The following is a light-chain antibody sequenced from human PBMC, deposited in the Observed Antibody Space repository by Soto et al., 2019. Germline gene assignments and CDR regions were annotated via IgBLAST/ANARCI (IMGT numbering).Light chain of an antibody. CDR1: QSVSASD. V-gene: IGKV3-20*01. J-gene: IGKJ2*01. CDR3: QQYHTSAT. CDR2: DAS. Sequence: EIVLTQSPGTLSLSPVERATLSCRASQSVSASDLAWYQQKPGQAPRLLIYDASSRATGFPDRFSGSGSGTDFTLNISRLEPEDSAVYYCQQYHTSATVGQGTQLES.